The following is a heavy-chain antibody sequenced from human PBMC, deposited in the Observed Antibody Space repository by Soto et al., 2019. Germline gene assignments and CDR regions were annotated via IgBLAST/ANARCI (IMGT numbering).Heavy chain of an antibody. Sequence: SETLSLTCTVSGGSISTSDYYWGWIRQPPGKGLEWIGYIYYSGSTNYNPSLKSRVTISVDTSKNQFSLKLSSVTAADTAVYYCASQYSGSYDYWGQGTLVTVSS. V-gene: IGHV4-61*05. CDR1: GGSISTSDYY. CDR2: IYYSGST. CDR3: ASQYSGSYDY. D-gene: IGHD1-26*01. J-gene: IGHJ4*02.